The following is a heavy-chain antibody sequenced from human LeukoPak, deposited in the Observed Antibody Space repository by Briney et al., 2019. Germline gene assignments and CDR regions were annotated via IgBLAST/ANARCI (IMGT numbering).Heavy chain of an antibody. Sequence: GGSLRLSCAASGFTFSSYAMSWVRQAPGKGLEWVSAISGSGGSTYYADSVKGRFTISRDNAKNSLYLQMNSLRAEDTAVYYCATTRGLWWFDPWGQGTLVTVSS. V-gene: IGHV3-23*01. CDR1: GFTFSSYA. J-gene: IGHJ5*02. CDR2: ISGSGGST. CDR3: ATTRGLWWFDP. D-gene: IGHD3/OR15-3a*01.